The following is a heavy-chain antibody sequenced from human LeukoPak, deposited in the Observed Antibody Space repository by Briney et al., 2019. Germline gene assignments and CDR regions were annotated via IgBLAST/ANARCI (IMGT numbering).Heavy chain of an antibody. V-gene: IGHV4-34*01. CDR2: INHSGST. CDR1: GGSFSGYY. CDR3: ARGLRIRVVVPAARWFDP. D-gene: IGHD2-2*01. J-gene: IGHJ5*02. Sequence: SETLSLTCAVYGGSFSGYYWNWIRQPPGKGLEWIGEINHSGSTNYNPSLKSRVTISVDTSKNQFSLKLSSVTAADTAVYYCARGLRIRVVVPAARWFDPWGQGTLVTVSS.